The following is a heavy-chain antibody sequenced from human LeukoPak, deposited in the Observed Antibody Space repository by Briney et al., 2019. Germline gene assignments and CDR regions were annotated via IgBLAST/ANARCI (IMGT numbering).Heavy chain of an antibody. CDR2: IRSKAYGGTA. V-gene: IGHV3-49*04. J-gene: IGHJ4*02. D-gene: IGHD2-15*01. CDR1: GFTFGDYA. CDR3: SRMIYCSGGSCSSDY. Sequence: SGGSLRRSCTASGFTFGDYAMTWVRQAPGKGLEWVGFIRSKAYGGTAEYAASVKGRFTISRDDSKSIAYLQMNSLETEDTAVYFCSRMIYCSGGSCSSDYGGQGTLVSVSS.